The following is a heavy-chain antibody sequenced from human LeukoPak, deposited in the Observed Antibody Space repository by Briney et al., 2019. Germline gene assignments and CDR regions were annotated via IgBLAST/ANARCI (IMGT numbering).Heavy chain of an antibody. CDR3: ARILGLTLDY. CDR2: IVTSGNTI. CDR1: GFTFSGYS. D-gene: IGHD1-14*01. Sequence: SGGSLRLSCAASGFTFSGYSMNWVRQAPGRGLQWASYIVTSGNTIYYADSVKGRFTISRDNAKNSLYLQMNSLRDEDTAVYYCARILGLTLDYWGQGALVTVSS. V-gene: IGHV3-48*02. J-gene: IGHJ4*02.